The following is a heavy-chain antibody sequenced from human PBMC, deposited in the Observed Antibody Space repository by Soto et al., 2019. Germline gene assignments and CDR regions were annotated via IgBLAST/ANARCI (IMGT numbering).Heavy chain of an antibody. D-gene: IGHD6-13*01. CDR2: IYPGDADT. CDR1: GYSFTSYW. Sequence: PGASLKISCQGCGYSFTSYWIGWVRQMPGKGVERMGIIYPGDADTRYSPSFQGQVTISADKSISSAYLQWSSLKASDTAMYYCARRIAAAATLFDPRGQRPPVTGSS. V-gene: IGHV5-51*01. J-gene: IGHJ5*02. CDR3: ARRIAAAATLFDP.